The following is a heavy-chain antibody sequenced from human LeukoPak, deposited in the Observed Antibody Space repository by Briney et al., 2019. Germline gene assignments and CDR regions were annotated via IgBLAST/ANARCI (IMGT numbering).Heavy chain of an antibody. CDR2: IYPGDSDT. CDR1: GYSFTSYW. CDR3: ARWGGYCSGGNCYPLYYFDS. V-gene: IGHV5-51*01. Sequence: GESLKISCKGSGYSFTSYWIGWVRQLPGKGPEWMGIIYPGDSDTRYSPSFQGQVTISADKSISTAYLQWNSLKASDTAMYYCARWGGYCSGGNCYPLYYFDSWGQGTLVNVPS. J-gene: IGHJ4*02. D-gene: IGHD2-15*01.